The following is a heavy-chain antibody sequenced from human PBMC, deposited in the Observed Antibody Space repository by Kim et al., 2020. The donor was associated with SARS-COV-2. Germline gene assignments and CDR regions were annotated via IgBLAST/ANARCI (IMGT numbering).Heavy chain of an antibody. CDR1: GFSFNNFG. D-gene: IGHD3-16*01. CDR2: ISYEGSIT. J-gene: IGHJ4*02. Sequence: GGSLRLSCTASGFSFNNFGMHWVRQSPGKGLEWVAMISYEGSITKYVDSVKGRFTISRDSSKKTLYLQMNSLRPEDTALYYCAKDVGVFMITFRGYHYFDYWGQGILVTVSS. V-gene: IGHV3-30*18. CDR3: AKDVGVFMITFRGYHYFDY.